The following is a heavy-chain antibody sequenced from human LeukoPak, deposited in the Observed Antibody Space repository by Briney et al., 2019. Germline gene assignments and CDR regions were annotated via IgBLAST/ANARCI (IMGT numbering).Heavy chain of an antibody. CDR2: ISSSSSTI. CDR3: ARDFLLLRGAFDI. D-gene: IGHD2-21*02. J-gene: IGHJ3*02. V-gene: IGHV3-48*01. Sequence: PGGSLRLSCAASGFTFSSYTMNWVRQAPGKGLEWVSYISSSSSTIHYADSVKGRFTISRDNSKKTLFLLMNNLRTEDTAVYYCARDFLLLRGAFDIWGQGTMVTVSS. CDR1: GFTFSSYT.